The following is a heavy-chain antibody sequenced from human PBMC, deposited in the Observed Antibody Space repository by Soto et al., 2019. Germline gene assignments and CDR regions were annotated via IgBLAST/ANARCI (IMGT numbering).Heavy chain of an antibody. CDR2: IYYSGST. Sequence: PSETLSLTCTVSGGSISSGGYYWSWIRQHPGKGLEWIGYIYYSGSTYYNPSLKSRVTISVDTSKNQFSLKLSSVTAADTAVYYCARDGNICSGGSCYPDYFDYWGQGTLVTVS. D-gene: IGHD2-15*01. J-gene: IGHJ4*02. CDR1: GGSISSGGYY. V-gene: IGHV4-31*03. CDR3: ARDGNICSGGSCYPDYFDY.